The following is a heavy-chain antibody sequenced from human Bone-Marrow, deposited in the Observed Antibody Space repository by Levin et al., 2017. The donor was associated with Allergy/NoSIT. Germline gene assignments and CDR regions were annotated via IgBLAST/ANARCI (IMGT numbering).Heavy chain of an antibody. CDR1: GFSLSTSGVG. J-gene: IGHJ4*02. D-gene: IGHD3-10*01. CDR2: IYWDDDK. CDR3: ARLRFINIVRPPYFDF. V-gene: IGHV2-5*02. Sequence: SGPTLVKPTQTLTLTCTFSGFSLSTSGVGVGWIRQPPGKALEWLALIYWDDDKRYSPSLKSRLTIAKDTSKNQVVLTMTNMDPVDTATYYCARLRFINIVRPPYFDFWGQGTLVTVSS.